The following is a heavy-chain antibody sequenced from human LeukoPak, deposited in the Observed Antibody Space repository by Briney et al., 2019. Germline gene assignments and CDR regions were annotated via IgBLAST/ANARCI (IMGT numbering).Heavy chain of an antibody. D-gene: IGHD5-12*01. V-gene: IGHV4-39*07. CDR1: GGSISSNSYY. CDR3: ARGDSGYVPGDY. CDR2: VYYSGST. Sequence: PSETLSLTRSVSGGSISSNSYYWGWIRQPPGQGLEWIGSVYYSGSTYYNPSLKSRVTISVDTSKNQFSLKLSSVTAADTAVYYCARGDSGYVPGDYWGQGTLVTVSS. J-gene: IGHJ4*02.